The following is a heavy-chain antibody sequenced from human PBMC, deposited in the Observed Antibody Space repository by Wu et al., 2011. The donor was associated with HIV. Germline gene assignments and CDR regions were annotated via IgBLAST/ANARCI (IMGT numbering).Heavy chain of an antibody. J-gene: IGHJ5*02. Sequence: VSCKASGYTFTDYVYARGCDRPWTGLEWMGWISAYNGNTNYAQKLQGRVTMTTDTSTSTAYMELRSLRSDDTAVYYCARIPTLLHYGDPPNWFDPWGQGTLVTVSS. CDR1: GYTFTDYV. CDR2: ISAYNGNT. CDR3: ARIPTLLHYGDPPNWFDP. D-gene: IGHD4-17*01. V-gene: IGHV1-18*04.